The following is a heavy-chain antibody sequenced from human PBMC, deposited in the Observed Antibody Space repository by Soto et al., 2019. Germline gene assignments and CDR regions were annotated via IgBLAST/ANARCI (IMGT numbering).Heavy chain of an antibody. CDR3: ARIFDFWSGYYFPY. J-gene: IGHJ4*02. D-gene: IGHD3-3*01. V-gene: IGHV2-5*02. Sequence: QITLKESGPTLVKPTQTLTLTCTFSGFSLSTSGVAVGWIRQAPRKAPEWLAFIFWDDDKRYSPSLENRLTIPKDTSKNQVVLTMTNMDPVDTATYYCARIFDFWSGYYFPYWGRGTLLTVSS. CDR1: GFSLSTSGVA. CDR2: IFWDDDK.